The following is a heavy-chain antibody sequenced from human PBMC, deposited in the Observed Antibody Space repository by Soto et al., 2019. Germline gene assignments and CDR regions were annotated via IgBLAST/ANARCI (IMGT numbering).Heavy chain of an antibody. CDR3: AREGRLSSGWYEGYYYYGMDV. CDR1: GGSISSGGYY. D-gene: IGHD6-19*01. CDR2: IYYSGST. Sequence: SETLSLTCTVSGGSISSGGYYWSWIRQHPGKCLEWIGYIYYSGSTYYNPSLKSRVTISVDTSKNQFSLKLSSVTAADTAVYYCAREGRLSSGWYEGYYYYGMDVWGQGTTVTVYS. J-gene: IGHJ6*02. V-gene: IGHV4-31*03.